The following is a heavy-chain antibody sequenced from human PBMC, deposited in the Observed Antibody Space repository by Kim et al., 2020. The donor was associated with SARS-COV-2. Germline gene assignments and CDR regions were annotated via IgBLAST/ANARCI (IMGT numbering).Heavy chain of an antibody. CDR1: GFTFSSYG. Sequence: GGSLRLSCAASGFTFSSYGMHWVRQAPGKGLEWVAVISYDGSNKYYADSVKGRFTISRDNSKNTLYLQMNSLRAEDTAVYYCAKEEEWRSYSSRPEFDYWGQGTLVTVSS. CDR3: AKEEEWRSYSSRPEFDY. D-gene: IGHD6-13*01. V-gene: IGHV3-30*18. CDR2: ISYDGSNK. J-gene: IGHJ4*02.